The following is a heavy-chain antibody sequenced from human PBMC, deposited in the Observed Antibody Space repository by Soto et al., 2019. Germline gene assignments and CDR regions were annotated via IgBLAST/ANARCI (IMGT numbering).Heavy chain of an antibody. CDR3: ARVKGAVAGPFDT. CDR1: GYTFTGYY. D-gene: IGHD6-19*01. Sequence: ASGKVSCKASGYTFTGYYMHWVRQAPGQGLEWMGWINPNSGGTNYAQKFQGWVTMTRDTSISTAYMELSRLRSDDTAVYYCARVKGAVAGPFDTWGQGTPVPVSS. V-gene: IGHV1-2*04. CDR2: INPNSGGT. J-gene: IGHJ5*02.